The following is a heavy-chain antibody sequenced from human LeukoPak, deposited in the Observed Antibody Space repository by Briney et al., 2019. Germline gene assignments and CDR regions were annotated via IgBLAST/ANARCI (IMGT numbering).Heavy chain of an antibody. V-gene: IGHV4-4*07. J-gene: IGHJ5*02. Sequence: SETLYLTCTVSGGSISSYYWSWIRQPAGKGLEWIGRIYTSGSTNYNPSLKSRVTMSLDTSKNQFSLKLSSVTAADTAVYYCARDKYDSSLQPWGQGTLVTVSS. CDR3: ARDKYDSSLQP. CDR1: GGSISSYY. D-gene: IGHD3-22*01. CDR2: IYTSGST.